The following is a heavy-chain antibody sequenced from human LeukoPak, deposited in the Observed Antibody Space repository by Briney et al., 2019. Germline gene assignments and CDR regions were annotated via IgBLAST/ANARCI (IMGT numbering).Heavy chain of an antibody. J-gene: IGHJ3*02. D-gene: IGHD2-15*01. CDR3: ARTRKIGSWSSSYAFDI. CDR1: GGTFSSYT. Sequence: ASVKVSCKASGGTFSSYTISWVRQAPGQGLEWMGRIIPILGIANYAQKFQGRVTITADKSTTTAYMELSSLRSEDTAVYYCARTRKIGSWSSSYAFDIWGQGTMVTVSS. CDR2: IIPILGIA. V-gene: IGHV1-69*02.